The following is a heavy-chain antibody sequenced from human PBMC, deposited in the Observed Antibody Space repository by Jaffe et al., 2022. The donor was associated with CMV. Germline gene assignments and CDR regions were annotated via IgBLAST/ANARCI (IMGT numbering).Heavy chain of an antibody. Sequence: QVQLVESGGGVVQPGRSLRLSCAASGFTFSSYGMHWVRQAPGKGLEWVAVIWYDGSNKYYADSVKGRFTISRDNSKNTLYLQMNSLRAEDTAVYYCARDRKSSSWGWWFDPWGQGTLVTVSS. V-gene: IGHV3-33*01. J-gene: IGHJ5*02. CDR1: GFTFSSYG. D-gene: IGHD6-13*01. CDR3: ARDRKSSSWGWWFDP. CDR2: IWYDGSNK.